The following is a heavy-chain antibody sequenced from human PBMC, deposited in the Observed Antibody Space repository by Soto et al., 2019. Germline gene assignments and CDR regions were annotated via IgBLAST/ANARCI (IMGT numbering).Heavy chain of an antibody. V-gene: IGHV1-69*01. CDR3: ARPDEGGYSSNHHYYYALDV. Sequence: QVQLVQSGAEVKKPGSSLKVSCKASGGTFRSYSISWVRQAPGQGLEWMGGIIPIFDITNYAQKFQGRVTITADESTSTAYMELSSLGSDDTDVYYCARPDEGGYSSNHHYYYALDVWDQGTTVTV. CDR1: GGTFRSYS. D-gene: IGHD3-22*01. J-gene: IGHJ6*02. CDR2: IIPIFDIT.